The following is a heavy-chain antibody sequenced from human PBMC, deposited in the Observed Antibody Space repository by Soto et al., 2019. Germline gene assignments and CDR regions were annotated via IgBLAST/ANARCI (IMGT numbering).Heavy chain of an antibody. CDR3: ARQNGSGWEALFAY. Sequence: EVQLVESGGGLVQPGGSLRLSCAVSGFIFSEYEVNWVRKAPGKGLEWVSYTSSSDSTIYYADSVKGRFTISRDNAKNSRYLQMNSLRAEDTAVYYCARQNGSGWEALFAYWGQGTLVTVSS. D-gene: IGHD6-19*01. CDR2: TSSSDSTI. J-gene: IGHJ4*02. V-gene: IGHV3-48*03. CDR1: GFIFSEYE.